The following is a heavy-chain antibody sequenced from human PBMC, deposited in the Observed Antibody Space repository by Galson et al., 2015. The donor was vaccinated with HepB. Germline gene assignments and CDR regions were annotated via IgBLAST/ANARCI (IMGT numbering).Heavy chain of an antibody. Sequence: SLRLSCAASGFSFNTYGMNWVRQSPGKGLEWVALISYDGSNQYYADSVQGRFTISRDDSQNTLYLQMRNLRPEDTAVYYCARDVFDLWSPQEVGIWFSPWGQGTLVTVS. CDR3: ARDVFDLWSPQEVGIWFSP. D-gene: IGHD3-3*01. CDR1: GFSFNTYG. J-gene: IGHJ5*02. CDR2: ISYDGSNQ. V-gene: IGHV3-30*03.